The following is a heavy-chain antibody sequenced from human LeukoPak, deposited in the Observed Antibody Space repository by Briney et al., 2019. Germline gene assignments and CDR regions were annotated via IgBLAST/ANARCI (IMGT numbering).Heavy chain of an antibody. D-gene: IGHD2-15*01. Sequence: SETLSLTCTVSGGSISSYCWSWIRQPPGKGLEWIGYIYYSGSTNYNPSLKSRVTISVDTSKNQFSLKLSSVTAADTAVYYCARALGYCSGGSCYGPGLDYWGQGTLVTVSS. CDR1: GGSISSYC. CDR2: IYYSGST. CDR3: ARALGYCSGGSCYGPGLDY. V-gene: IGHV4-59*01. J-gene: IGHJ4*02.